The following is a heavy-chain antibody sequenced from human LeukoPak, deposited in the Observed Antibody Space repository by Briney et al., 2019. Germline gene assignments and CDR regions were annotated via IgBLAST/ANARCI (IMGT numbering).Heavy chain of an antibody. CDR1: GFTFSSYS. J-gene: IGHJ4*02. Sequence: GGSLRVSCAASGFTFSSYSMNWVRQAPGKGLEWVSSISSSSSYIYYADSVKGRFTISRDNAKNSLYLQMNSLRAEDTAVYYRARRRGGGVPDYWGQGTLVTVSS. V-gene: IGHV3-21*01. CDR3: ARRRGGGVPDY. CDR2: ISSSSSYI. D-gene: IGHD3-16*01.